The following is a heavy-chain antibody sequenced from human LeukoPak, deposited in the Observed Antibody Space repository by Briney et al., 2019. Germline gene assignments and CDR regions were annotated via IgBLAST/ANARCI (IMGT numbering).Heavy chain of an antibody. CDR2: INPSGGST. CDR1: GYTFTSYY. Sequence: ASVKVSCKASGYTFTSYYMHWVRQAPGQGLEWMGIINPSGGSTSYAQKFQGRVTMTRDTSTSTVYMELSSLRSEDTAVYYCAGEVGDYVYWFDPWGQGTLVTVSS. D-gene: IGHD4-17*01. CDR3: AGEVGDYVYWFDP. V-gene: IGHV1-46*01. J-gene: IGHJ5*02.